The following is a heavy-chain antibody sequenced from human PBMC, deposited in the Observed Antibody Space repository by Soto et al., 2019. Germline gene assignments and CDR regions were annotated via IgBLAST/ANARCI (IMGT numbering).Heavy chain of an antibody. V-gene: IGHV3-72*01. CDR2: IRNRPNNYIT. CDR3: VRVNLVTDNRYFDH. Sequence: GGSLRLSCAASGFTFSDHYMDWVRQAPGKGLEWVGRIRNRPNNYITEYAASVEGRFIISRDDSKNSLYLQMNSLKTEETAVYHCVRVNLVTDNRYFDHWGRGTLVTVSS. D-gene: IGHD2-21*02. CDR1: GFTFSDHY. J-gene: IGHJ4*02.